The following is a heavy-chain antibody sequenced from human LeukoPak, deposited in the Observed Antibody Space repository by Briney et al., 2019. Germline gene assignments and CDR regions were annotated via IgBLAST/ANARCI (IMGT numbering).Heavy chain of an antibody. D-gene: IGHD6-13*01. V-gene: IGHV1-2*02. CDR2: INPNSGGT. Sequence: GASVKVSCKASGYTFTGYYMHWVRQAPGQGLEWMGWINPNSGGTNYAQKFQGRVTMTRDTSISTAYMELSRLRSDDTAVYYCARDARGSSWYNWFDPWGQGTLVTVSS. CDR1: GYTFTGYY. CDR3: ARDARGSSWYNWFDP. J-gene: IGHJ5*02.